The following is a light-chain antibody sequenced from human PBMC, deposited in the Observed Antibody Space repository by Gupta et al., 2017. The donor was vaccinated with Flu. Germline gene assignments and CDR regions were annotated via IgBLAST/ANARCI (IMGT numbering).Light chain of an antibody. CDR3: MQSGHLRT. CDR2: AVS. V-gene: IGKV2D-29*01. J-gene: IGKJ1*01. Sequence: DIVMTQTPLSLSVTPGQPASISCRSSQRLLHSDGMTYFYWYVQKPGQPPQLLIYAVSKRFSGVPDRFSGSGSGTDFTLKISRVEAEDVGIYYCMQSGHLRTFGQGTKVEIK. CDR1: QRLLHSDGMTY.